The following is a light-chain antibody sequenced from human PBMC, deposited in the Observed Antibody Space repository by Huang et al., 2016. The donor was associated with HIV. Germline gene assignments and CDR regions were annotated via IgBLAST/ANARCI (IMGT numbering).Light chain of an antibody. CDR3: QQSYKIPRT. CDR2: GET. Sequence: DIQMTQSPSSLSASVGDRLSITCRESQNINNYLNLYHQMPGKAPKLLIYGETSLQGWFSSSFSGSGFGTEFTLTIRSLQPEDAATYYCQQSYKIPRTFGQGTLLEI. CDR1: QNINNY. V-gene: IGKV1-39*01. J-gene: IGKJ2*01.